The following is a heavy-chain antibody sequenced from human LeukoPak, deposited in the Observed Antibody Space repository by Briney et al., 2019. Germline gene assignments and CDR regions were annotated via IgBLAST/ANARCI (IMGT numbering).Heavy chain of an antibody. D-gene: IGHD6-19*01. Sequence: PGGSLRLSCAASGFTFSSYAISWVRQAPGKGLEWVSAISGSGDNTYYADSVRGRFTISRDNSKNTLYLQMNSLRAEDTAVYYCARDQLWSSGWQNYYGMDVWGQGTTVTVSS. CDR3: ARDQLWSSGWQNYYGMDV. J-gene: IGHJ6*02. V-gene: IGHV3-23*01. CDR2: ISGSGDNT. CDR1: GFTFSSYA.